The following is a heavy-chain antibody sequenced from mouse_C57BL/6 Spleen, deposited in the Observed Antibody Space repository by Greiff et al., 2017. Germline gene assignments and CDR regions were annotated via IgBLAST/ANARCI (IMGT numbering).Heavy chain of an antibody. Sequence: EVQVVESGAELVRPGASVKLSCTASGFNIKDDYMHWVKQRPEQGLEWIGGIDPENGDTKYASKFQGKATITADTTSNTAYLQLSSLTSEDTAVYYCTAGRIMAYWGQGTSVTVSA. J-gene: IGHJ4*01. CDR3: TAGRIMAY. CDR1: GFNIKDDY. CDR2: IDPENGDT. V-gene: IGHV14-4*01.